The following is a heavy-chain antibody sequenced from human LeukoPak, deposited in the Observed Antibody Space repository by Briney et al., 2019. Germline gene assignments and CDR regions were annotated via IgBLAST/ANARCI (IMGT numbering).Heavy chain of an antibody. J-gene: IGHJ4*02. D-gene: IGHD3-3*01. CDR2: INPNSGAT. CDR3: ARDSLGFGAPWHFDY. CDR1: GYTFTDYY. Sequence: ASVKVSCKASGYTFTDYYMHWVRQAPGQGLEWMGSINPNSGATNYAREFQGRVTMTRDTSITTAYMDLSRLTSDDTAVFYCARDSLGFGAPWHFDYWGQGTLVTVSS. V-gene: IGHV1-2*02.